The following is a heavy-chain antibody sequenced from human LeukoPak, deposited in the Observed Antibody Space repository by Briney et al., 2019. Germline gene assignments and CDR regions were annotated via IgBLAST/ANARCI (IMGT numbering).Heavy chain of an antibody. J-gene: IGHJ6*03. D-gene: IGHD5-24*01. CDR3: VRTHGYYYYYYMDV. CDR1: GYTFTSYD. CDR2: MNPNSGNT. V-gene: IGHV1-8*03. Sequence: ASVKVSCKASGYTFTSYDINWVRQATGQGLEWMGWMNPNSGNTGYAQKFQGRVTITRNTSISTAYMELSSLRSEDTAVYYCVRTHGYYYYYYMDVWGKGTTVTVSS.